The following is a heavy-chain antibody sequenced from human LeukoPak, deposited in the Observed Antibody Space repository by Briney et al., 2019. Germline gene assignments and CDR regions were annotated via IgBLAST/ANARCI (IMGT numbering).Heavy chain of an antibody. CDR2: IIPIFGTA. Sequence: SVKVSCKASGGTFSSYAISWVRQAPGQGLEWMGGIIPIFGTANYAQKFQGRVTITADESTSTAYKELSSLRSDDTAVYYCARLIAAAGTNWFDPWGQGTLVTVSS. CDR1: GGTFSSYA. V-gene: IGHV1-69*01. CDR3: ARLIAAAGTNWFDP. J-gene: IGHJ5*02. D-gene: IGHD6-13*01.